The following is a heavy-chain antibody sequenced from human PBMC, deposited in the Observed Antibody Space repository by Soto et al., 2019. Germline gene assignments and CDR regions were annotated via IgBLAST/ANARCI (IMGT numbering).Heavy chain of an antibody. V-gene: IGHV1-46*01. CDR3: ERVAGDGSLSGYFQH. D-gene: IGHD2-15*01. CDR1: GYTFTSYY. CDR2: INPSGGST. J-gene: IGHJ1*01. Sequence: ASVKVSCKASGYTFTSYYMHWVRQAPGQGLEWMGIINPSGGSTSYAQKFQGRVTMTRDTSTSTVYLQMSSLRSEDTAVYYCERVAGDGSLSGYFQHWVQGTLVTVSP.